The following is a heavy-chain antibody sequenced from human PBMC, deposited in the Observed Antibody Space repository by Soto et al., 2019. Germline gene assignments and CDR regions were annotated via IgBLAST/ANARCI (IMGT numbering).Heavy chain of an antibody. J-gene: IGHJ5*01. CDR3: ARGRYCLTGRCFPNWFDS. D-gene: IGHD7-27*01. CDR2: IYKSATT. V-gene: IGHV4-30-4*01. CDR1: GDSISNLDYF. Sequence: SETLSLTCSVSGDSISNLDYFWAWIRQPPGQALEYIGYIYKSATTYYNPSFESRVAISVDTSKSQFSLNVTSVTAADTAVYFCARGRYCLTGRCFPNWFDSWGQGALVTVSA.